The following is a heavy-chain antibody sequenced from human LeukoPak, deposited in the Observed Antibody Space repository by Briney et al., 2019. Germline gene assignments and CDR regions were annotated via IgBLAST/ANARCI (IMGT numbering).Heavy chain of an antibody. CDR2: INHSGST. Sequence: PSETLSLTCAVYGGSFSGYYWSWIRQPPGKGLEWIGEINHSGSTNYNPSLKSRVTISVDTSKNQFSLKLSSVTAVDTAVYYCARGPGGRFDPWGQGTLVTVSS. D-gene: IGHD2-15*01. J-gene: IGHJ5*02. CDR3: ARGPGGRFDP. CDR1: GGSFSGYY. V-gene: IGHV4-34*01.